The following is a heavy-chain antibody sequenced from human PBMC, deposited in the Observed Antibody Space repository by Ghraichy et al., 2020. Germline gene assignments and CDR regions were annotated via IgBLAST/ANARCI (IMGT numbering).Heavy chain of an antibody. CDR1: GFSFSKFG. CDR3: VKGGGDTSAMVT. J-gene: IGHJ4*02. Sequence: GESLRLSCTSSGFSFSKFGMHWVRQAPGKGLEWVAFIRSDGNHRFYGDPVKGRFTISRDNSKDTVDLQMSDLRREDTALYYCVKGGGDTSAMVTWGQGTMVSVSS. D-gene: IGHD5-18*01. CDR2: IRSDGNHR. V-gene: IGHV3-30*02.